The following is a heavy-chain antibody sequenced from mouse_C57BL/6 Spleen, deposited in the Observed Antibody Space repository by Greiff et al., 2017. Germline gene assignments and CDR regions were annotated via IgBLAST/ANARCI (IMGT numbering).Heavy chain of an antibody. V-gene: IGHV5-4*01. D-gene: IGHD1-1*01. CDR3: ARDQLITTVVATTPYFDV. Sequence: EVMLVESGGGLVKPGGSLKLSCAASGFPFSSYAMSWVRQTPEKRLEWVATISDGGSYTYYPDNVKGRFTISRDNAKNNLYLQMSHLKSEDTAMYYCARDQLITTVVATTPYFDVWGTGTTVTVSS. J-gene: IGHJ1*03. CDR2: ISDGGSYT. CDR1: GFPFSSYA.